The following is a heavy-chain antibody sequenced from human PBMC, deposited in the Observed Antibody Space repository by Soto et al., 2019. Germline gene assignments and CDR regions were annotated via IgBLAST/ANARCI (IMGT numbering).Heavy chain of an antibody. V-gene: IGHV3-30*18. Sequence: PGGSLRLSCAASGFTFSSYGMHWVRQAPGKGLEWVALMSYDGSKKYYADSVKGRFTISRDNSKNTLYLQMNSLRAEDTAVYYCAKEEVRYFDYWGPGTLVTVSS. CDR2: MSYDGSKK. CDR1: GFTFSSYG. CDR3: AKEEVRYFDY. J-gene: IGHJ4*02.